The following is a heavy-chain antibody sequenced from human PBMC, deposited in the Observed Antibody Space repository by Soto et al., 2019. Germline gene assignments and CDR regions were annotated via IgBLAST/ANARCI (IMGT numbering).Heavy chain of an antibody. J-gene: IGHJ4*02. D-gene: IGHD6-6*01. Sequence: QVQLQESGPGLVKPSETLSLTCSVSDDSVNSGSYNWNWIRQPPGKGLEWIGYIYYNGNGNYNPSLKSRASISIDTSNQRFSLKLTSVTAADTAVYYCARSSMAARDFDYWSQGSLVTVSS. V-gene: IGHV4-61*03. CDR1: DDSVNSGSYN. CDR3: ARSSMAARDFDY. CDR2: IYYNGNG.